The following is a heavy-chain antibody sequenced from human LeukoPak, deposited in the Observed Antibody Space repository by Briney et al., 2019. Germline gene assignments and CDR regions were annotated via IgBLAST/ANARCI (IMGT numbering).Heavy chain of an antibody. Sequence: SETLSLTCAVYGGSLSGYYWSWIRQPPGKGLEWIGEINHSGSTNYNPSLKSRVTISVDTSKNQFSLKLSSVTAADTAVYYCASSAGSMVRYWFDPWGQGTLVTVSS. CDR3: ASSAGSMVRYWFDP. CDR1: GGSLSGYY. CDR2: INHSGST. J-gene: IGHJ5*02. V-gene: IGHV4-34*01. D-gene: IGHD3-10*01.